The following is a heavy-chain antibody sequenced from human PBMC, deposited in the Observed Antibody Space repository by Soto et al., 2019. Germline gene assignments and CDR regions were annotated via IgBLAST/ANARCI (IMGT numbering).Heavy chain of an antibody. Sequence: ASVKVSCKASGGTFSSYAISWVRQAPGQGLEWMGGIIPIFGTANYAQKFQGRVTITADESTSTAYMELSSLRSEDTAVYYCAAVSDLYSSSWYGHPWGQGTLVTVSS. V-gene: IGHV1-69*13. D-gene: IGHD6-13*01. CDR1: GGTFSSYA. CDR2: IIPIFGTA. J-gene: IGHJ5*02. CDR3: AAVSDLYSSSWYGHP.